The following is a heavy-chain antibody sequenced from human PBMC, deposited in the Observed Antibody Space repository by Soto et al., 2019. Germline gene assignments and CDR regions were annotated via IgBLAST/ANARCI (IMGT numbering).Heavy chain of an antibody. Sequence: EVQLVQSGAEVKKPGESLRISCKGSGYSVTSYWISWVRQMPGKGLEWMGRIDPSDSYTNYSPSFQGHVTISADKSISTAYLQWSSLKASDTAMYYCASGGYSSSWYQPLGYWGQGTLVTVSS. CDR1: GYSVTSYW. CDR2: IDPSDSYT. J-gene: IGHJ4*02. CDR3: ASGGYSSSWYQPLGY. V-gene: IGHV5-10-1*01. D-gene: IGHD6-13*01.